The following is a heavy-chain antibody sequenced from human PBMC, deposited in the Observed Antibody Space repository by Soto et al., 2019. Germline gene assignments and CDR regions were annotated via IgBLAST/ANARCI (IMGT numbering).Heavy chain of an antibody. V-gene: IGHV4-59*08. CDR2: VYYTGIA. D-gene: IGHD2-2*03. Sequence: TSETLSLTCTVSGGSISSDFWSWIRQPPGKGLEWIGFVYYTGIARYNPSLKSRVTISVDTSKNQFSLKLTSVTAADTAVYYCARLNGYCVSTNCHGYYGMDVWGQGTTVTVSS. CDR1: GGSISSDF. CDR3: ARLNGYCVSTNCHGYYGMDV. J-gene: IGHJ6*02.